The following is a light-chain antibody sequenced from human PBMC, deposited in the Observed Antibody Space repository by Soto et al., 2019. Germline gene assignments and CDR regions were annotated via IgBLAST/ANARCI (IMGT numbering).Light chain of an antibody. CDR1: NSDVGAYKP. CDR3: SSSTTRGTRV. CDR2: DVS. Sequence: QSALTQPASVSGSPGQSITISCTGTNSDVGAYKPVSWYQHHPGKAPKLMIYDVSYRPSGVSNRFSGSQSGNTASLTISGLQPEDESDYYCSSSTTRGTRVFGTGTKLTV. V-gene: IGLV2-14*03. J-gene: IGLJ1*01.